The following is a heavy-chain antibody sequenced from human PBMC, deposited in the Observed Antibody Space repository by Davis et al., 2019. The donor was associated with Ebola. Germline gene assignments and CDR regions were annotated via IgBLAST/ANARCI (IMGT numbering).Heavy chain of an antibody. D-gene: IGHD6-6*01. CDR2: IYYNGRT. CDR3: ARLSGLFSSSSGALYFDL. J-gene: IGHJ2*01. Sequence: SETLSLTCSVSGGSMSSGTYYWGWVRQPPGKGLEWIGSIYYNGRTYYRTSLESQVTISLDTSRNQFSLKLKSVTAADTAVYFCARLSGLFSSSSGALYFDLWGRGTLVSVSS. V-gene: IGHV4-39*07. CDR1: GGSMSSGTYY.